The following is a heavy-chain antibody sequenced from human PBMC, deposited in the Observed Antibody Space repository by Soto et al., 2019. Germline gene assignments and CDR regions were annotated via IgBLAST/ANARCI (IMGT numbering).Heavy chain of an antibody. CDR2: IYPGDSDT. Sequence: PXESLTMSCTGSGYSFTSYWIGLVRQMPGKGLEWMGIIYPGDSDTRYSPSFQGQVTISADKSISTAYLQWSSLKASDTAMYYCARNLGYDSSGYHIWGQGTMVTV. CDR3: ARNLGYDSSGYHI. J-gene: IGHJ3*02. D-gene: IGHD3-22*01. CDR1: GYSFTSYW. V-gene: IGHV5-51*01.